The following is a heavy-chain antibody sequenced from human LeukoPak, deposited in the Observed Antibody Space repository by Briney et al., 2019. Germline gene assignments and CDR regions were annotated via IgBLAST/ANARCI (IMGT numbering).Heavy chain of an antibody. D-gene: IGHD2-2*01. CDR2: ISSSSSYI. Sequence: SGGSLRLSCAASGFTFSSYAMSWVRQAPGKGLEWVSSISSSSSYIYYADSVKGRFTISRDNAKNSLYLQMNSLRAEDTAVYYCARGDQIDYWGQGTLVTVSS. CDR1: GFTFSSYA. V-gene: IGHV3-21*01. CDR3: ARGDQIDY. J-gene: IGHJ4*02.